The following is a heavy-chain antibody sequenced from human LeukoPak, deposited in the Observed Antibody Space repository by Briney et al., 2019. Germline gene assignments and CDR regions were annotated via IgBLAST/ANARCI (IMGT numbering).Heavy chain of an antibody. CDR1: GFTFSSYA. CDR2: VSGSGDGT. Sequence: PGGSLRLSCAASGFTFSSYALTWVRQAPGNGLEWVSAVSGSGDGTFYADSVKGRFTISRDNSKNTLYLQMNSLRPEDTAVYYCAKDFNVGRWGQGTLVTVSS. V-gene: IGHV3-23*01. D-gene: IGHD2-8*01. J-gene: IGHJ4*02. CDR3: AKDFNVGR.